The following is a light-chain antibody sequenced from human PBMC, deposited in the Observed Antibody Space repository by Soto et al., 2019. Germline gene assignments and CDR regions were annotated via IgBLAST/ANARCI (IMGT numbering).Light chain of an antibody. CDR2: EVS. CDR3: CSYTSSSTPWV. V-gene: IGLV2-14*01. CDR1: SSDVGGYNY. Sequence: QSALTQPASVSGSPGQSITISCTGTSSDVGGYNYVSWYQQHPGKAPKLMSYEVSNRPSGVSNRFSGSKSGNTASLTISGLQAEDEADYYCCSYTSSSTPWVFGGGTKLTVL. J-gene: IGLJ3*02.